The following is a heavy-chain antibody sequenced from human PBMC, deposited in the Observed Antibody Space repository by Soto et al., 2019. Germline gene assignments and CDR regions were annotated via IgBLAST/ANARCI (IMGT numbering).Heavy chain of an antibody. D-gene: IGHD3-22*01. CDR1: GFTFRSYW. CDR2: ISSNGGST. V-gene: IGHV3-64D*06. J-gene: IGHJ5*02. Sequence: GGSLRLSCAASGFTFRSYWMTWVRQPPGKGLEYVSAISSNGGSTYYADSVKGRFTISRDNSKNTLYLQMSSLRAEDTAVYYCVKEGYYYDSSGYYYGWFDPWGQGTLVTVSS. CDR3: VKEGYYYDSSGYYYGWFDP.